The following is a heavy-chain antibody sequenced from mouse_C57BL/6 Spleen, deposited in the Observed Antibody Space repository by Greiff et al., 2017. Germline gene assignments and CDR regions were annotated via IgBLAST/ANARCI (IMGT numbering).Heavy chain of an antibody. J-gene: IGHJ4*01. CDR1: GYTFTSYW. CDR2: IDPSDSYT. D-gene: IGHD2-1*01. CDR3: ARSDYYGNYSYAMDY. Sequence: QVQLQQPGAELVRPGTSVKLSCKASGYTFTSYWMHWVKQRPGQGLEWIGVIDPSDSYTNYNQKFKGKATLTVDTSSSTAYMQLSSLTSEDSAVYYCARSDYYGNYSYAMDYWGQGTSVTVSS. V-gene: IGHV1-59*01.